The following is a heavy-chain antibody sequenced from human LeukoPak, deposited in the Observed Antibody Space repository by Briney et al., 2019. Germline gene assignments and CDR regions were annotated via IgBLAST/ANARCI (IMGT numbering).Heavy chain of an antibody. J-gene: IGHJ4*02. CDR2: INQYGSEL. CDR3: ARNPAKVFPAVY. Sequence: GGSLRLSCAASGFTFSTHWMICVRQAPGKGLEGVGNINQYGSELYYVDSVKGRFTISRENAKNSLSLQMNSLRADDTAVYYCARNPAKVFPAVYWGQGPLVTVSS. CDR1: GFTFSTHW. D-gene: IGHD2-2*01. V-gene: IGHV3-7*01.